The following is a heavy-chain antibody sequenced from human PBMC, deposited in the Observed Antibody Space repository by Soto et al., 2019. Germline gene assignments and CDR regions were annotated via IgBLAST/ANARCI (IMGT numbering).Heavy chain of an antibody. J-gene: IGHJ1*01. V-gene: IGHV3-30*18. Sequence: QVQLVESGGGVVQPGRSLRLSCAASGFTFSSYGMHWVRQAPGKGLEWVAVISYDGSNKYYADSVKGRFTISRDNSKNALYLQMNSLRAEDTAVYYCAKGSVVAVAGRGLTKAEYCQHWGQGTLVTVSS. D-gene: IGHD6-19*01. CDR2: ISYDGSNK. CDR1: GFTFSSYG. CDR3: AKGSVVAVAGRGLTKAEYCQH.